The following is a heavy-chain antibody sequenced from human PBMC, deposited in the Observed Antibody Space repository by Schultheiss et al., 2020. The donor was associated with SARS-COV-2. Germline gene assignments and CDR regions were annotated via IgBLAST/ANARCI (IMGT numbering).Heavy chain of an antibody. Sequence: GGSLRLSCAASGFTFSSYAMSWVRQAPGKGLEWVSVIYSGGSTYYADSVKGRFTISRDNSKNTLYLQMSSLRAEDTAVYYCVKDLGDSSGYNIDYWGQGTLVTVSS. D-gene: IGHD3-22*01. J-gene: IGHJ4*02. CDR1: GFTFSSYA. V-gene: IGHV3-66*02. CDR3: VKDLGDSSGYNIDY. CDR2: IYSGGST.